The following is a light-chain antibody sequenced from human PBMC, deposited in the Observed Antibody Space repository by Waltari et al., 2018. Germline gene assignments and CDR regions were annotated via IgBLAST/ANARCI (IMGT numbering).Light chain of an antibody. J-gene: IGLJ1*01. CDR1: ELPRKY. CDR3: YSSDSTGLRV. CDR2: EDT. V-gene: IGLV3-10*01. Sequence: SYELTQPPSVSVSPGQTARITCSGHELPRKYAYWFQQKSGQAPRLVIYEDTKRPSGIPERCSWSSSGTVATFTITGAQVDDEADYYCYSSDSTGLRVFGGGTTVVVL.